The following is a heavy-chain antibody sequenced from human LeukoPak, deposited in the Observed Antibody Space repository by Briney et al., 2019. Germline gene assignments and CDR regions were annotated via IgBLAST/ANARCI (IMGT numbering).Heavy chain of an antibody. V-gene: IGHV5-51*01. D-gene: IGHD3-10*01. J-gene: IGHJ6*03. Sequence: ASVKISCKGSGYSFTSYWIGWVRQMPGKGLEWMGIIYPGDSDTRYSPSFQGQVTISADKSISTAYLQWSSLKASDTAMYYCARHRSDITMVRGVITHYYYYYMDVWGKGTTVTVSS. CDR2: IYPGDSDT. CDR3: ARHRSDITMVRGVITHYYYYYMDV. CDR1: GYSFTSYW.